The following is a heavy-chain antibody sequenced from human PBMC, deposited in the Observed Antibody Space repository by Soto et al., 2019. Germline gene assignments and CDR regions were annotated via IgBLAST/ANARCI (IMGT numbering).Heavy chain of an antibody. CDR2: IYYSGST. J-gene: IGHJ4*02. D-gene: IGHD3-22*01. Sequence: SETLSLTCTVSGGSVSSGSYYWSSIRQPPGKGLEWIGYIYYSGSTNYNPSLKSRVTISVDTSKNQFSLKLSSVTAADTAVYYCARGSYYYDSSGYSHYFDYWGQGTMVTVYS. V-gene: IGHV4-61*01. CDR1: GGSVSSGSYY. CDR3: ARGSYYYDSSGYSHYFDY.